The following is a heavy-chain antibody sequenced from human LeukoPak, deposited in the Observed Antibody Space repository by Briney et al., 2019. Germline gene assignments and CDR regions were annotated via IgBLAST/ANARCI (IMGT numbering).Heavy chain of an antibody. CDR2: INHSGST. CDR1: DGSLSGYY. J-gene: IGHJ4*02. Sequence: SETLSLTCAVYDGSLSGYYWSWIRQPPGKGLEWMGEINHSGSTDYNPSLKSRVTISEDTSKNQFSLKLSSVTAADTAVYYCARGYVETAMVSLPFDYWGQGTLVTVSS. D-gene: IGHD5-18*01. V-gene: IGHV4-34*01. CDR3: ARGYVETAMVSLPFDY.